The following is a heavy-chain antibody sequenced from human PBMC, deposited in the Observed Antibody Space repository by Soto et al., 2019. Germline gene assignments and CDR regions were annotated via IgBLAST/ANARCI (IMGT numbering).Heavy chain of an antibody. D-gene: IGHD5-12*01. CDR2: IKPDNGNT. J-gene: IGHJ5*02. CDR3: ATSYDSGFDP. V-gene: IGHV1-18*04. CDR1: GYPFSKYG. Sequence: QLQLVQSGGEVKKPGASVRVSCEAYGYPFSKYGISWIRQAPGQGLEWMGWIKPDNGNTDYAQKFQGRVTMTTDTSSNTAYMELRSLRSDDTAVYYGATSYDSGFDPWGQGTLVSVSS.